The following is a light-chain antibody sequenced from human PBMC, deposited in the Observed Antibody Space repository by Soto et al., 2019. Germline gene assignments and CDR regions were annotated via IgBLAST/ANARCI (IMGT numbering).Light chain of an antibody. J-gene: IGLJ1*01. V-gene: IGLV2-23*01. CDR2: EGS. CDR1: SSDVGSYNL. CDR3: CSYADSSTYV. Sequence: SALTQPASVSGSPGQSITISCTGTSSDVGSYNLVSWYQQHPGEAPKLMIYEGSKRPSGVSNRFSGSKSGNTASLTISGLQAEDDADYYCCSYADSSTYVFGTGTKVTVL.